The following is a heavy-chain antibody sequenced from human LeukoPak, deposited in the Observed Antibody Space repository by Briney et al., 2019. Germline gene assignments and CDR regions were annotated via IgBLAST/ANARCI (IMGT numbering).Heavy chain of an antibody. D-gene: IGHD3-3*01. Sequence: ASVKVSCKASGYTFTSYDINWVRQATGQGFEWMGWMNPNSGNTGYAQKFQGRVTITRNTSISTAYMELSSLRSEDTAVYYCARQVDFWSGYYQVNWFDPWGQGTLVTVSS. CDR3: ARQVDFWSGYYQVNWFDP. CDR2: MNPNSGNT. J-gene: IGHJ5*02. V-gene: IGHV1-8*03. CDR1: GYTFTSYD.